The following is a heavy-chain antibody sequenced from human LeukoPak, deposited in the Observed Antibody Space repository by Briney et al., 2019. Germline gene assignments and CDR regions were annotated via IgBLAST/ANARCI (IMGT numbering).Heavy chain of an antibody. CDR2: IYYSGST. CDR1: GGSISSYY. CDR3: ARGVTMVRGVINTIDY. J-gene: IGHJ4*01. D-gene: IGHD3-10*01. V-gene: IGHV4-59*01. Sequence: SETLSLTCTVSGGSISSYYWSWIRQPPGEGLEWIGYIYYSGSTNYNPSLKSRVTISVDTSKNQFSLKLSSVTAADTAVYYCARGVTMVRGVINTIDYWGQEPWSPSPQ.